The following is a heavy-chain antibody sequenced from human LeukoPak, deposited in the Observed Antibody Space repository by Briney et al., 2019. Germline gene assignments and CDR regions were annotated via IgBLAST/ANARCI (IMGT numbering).Heavy chain of an antibody. Sequence: SETLSLTCAVYGGSFSGYYWSWIRQPPGKGLEWIGEINHSGSTNYNPSLTSRGTISVDTSKNQFSLRLSSVTAADTAVYYCARVRAARPFDYWGQGTLVTVSS. CDR2: INHSGST. V-gene: IGHV4-34*01. J-gene: IGHJ4*02. CDR1: GGSFSGYY. D-gene: IGHD6-6*01. CDR3: ARVRAARPFDY.